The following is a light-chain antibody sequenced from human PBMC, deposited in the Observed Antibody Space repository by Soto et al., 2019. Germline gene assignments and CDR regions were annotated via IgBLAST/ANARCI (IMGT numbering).Light chain of an antibody. CDR1: RSISSW. CDR3: QQYNSYST. V-gene: IGKV1-5*03. J-gene: IGKJ1*01. Sequence: DLQMTQSPPTLSASVGDRVTITCRASRSISSWLAWYQQKPGKAPKLLIYKASSLESGVPSRFSGSGSGTEFTLTISSLQPDDFATYYCQQYNSYSTFGQGTKVDIK. CDR2: KAS.